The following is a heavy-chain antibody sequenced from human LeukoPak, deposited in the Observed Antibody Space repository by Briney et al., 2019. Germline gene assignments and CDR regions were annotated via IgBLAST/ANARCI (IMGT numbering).Heavy chain of an antibody. J-gene: IGHJ6*02. CDR1: GGSVSGYY. V-gene: IGHV4-34*01. CDR2: INHSGST. CDR3: ARGYYYGMDV. Sequence: LETLSLTCTVSGGSVSGYYWSWIRQPPGKGLEWIGEINHSGSTNYNPSLKSRVTISVDTSKNQFSLKLSSVTAADTAVYYCARGYYYGMDVWGQGTTVTVSS.